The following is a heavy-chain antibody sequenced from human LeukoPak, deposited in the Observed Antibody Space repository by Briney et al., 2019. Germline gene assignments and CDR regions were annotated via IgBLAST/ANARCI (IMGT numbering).Heavy chain of an antibody. V-gene: IGHV3-33*01. CDR3: ARDVSYGMDV. Sequence: GGSLTLSCAASGFSFRSYTMHWVRQAPGKGLEWVAVIWYDGTDTYYADSVKGRFTISRDNSKNTLYLQMNSLRAEDTAVYFCARDVSYGMDVWGQGTTVTLSS. J-gene: IGHJ6*02. CDR1: GFSFRSYT. CDR2: IWYDGTDT.